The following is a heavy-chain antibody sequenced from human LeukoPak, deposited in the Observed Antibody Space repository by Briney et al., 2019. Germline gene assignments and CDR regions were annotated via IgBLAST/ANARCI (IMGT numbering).Heavy chain of an antibody. CDR2: IYSSGIT. V-gene: IGHV3-66*01. J-gene: IGHJ4*02. Sequence: GGSLRLSCAASGFTVSSNYITWVRRAPGKGLEWVSVIYSSGITYYADSMKGRFTISRDNSKNTLYLQMNSLRAEDTAFYYCARGHNSRAGVTDCCPLDFWGQGTLVTVSS. CDR3: ARGHNSRAGVTDCCPLDF. CDR1: GFTVSSNY. D-gene: IGHD2-21*02.